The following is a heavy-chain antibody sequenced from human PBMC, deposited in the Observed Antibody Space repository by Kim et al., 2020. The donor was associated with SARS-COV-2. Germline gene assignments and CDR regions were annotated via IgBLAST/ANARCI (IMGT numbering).Heavy chain of an antibody. D-gene: IGHD3-3*01. J-gene: IGHJ5*02. CDR1: GFTFDDYG. V-gene: IGHV3-20*01. Sequence: GGSLRLSCAASGFTFDDYGMSWVRQAPGKGLEWVSGINWNGGSTGYADSVKGRFTISRDNAKNSLYLQMNSLRAEDTALYHCARNYGFGVVTPSGPWGQGTLVTVSS. CDR3: ARNYGFGVVTPSGP. CDR2: INWNGGST.